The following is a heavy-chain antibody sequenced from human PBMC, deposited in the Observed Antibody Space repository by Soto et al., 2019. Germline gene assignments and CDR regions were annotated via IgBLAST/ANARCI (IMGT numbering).Heavy chain of an antibody. Sequence: GGSLRLSCAASGFTFSSYSMNWVRQAPGKGLEWVAPIRSIRSNISYGDTVKGRFTIARDNAKNSLYLQMNSLRAEDTAVYYCARDIPYYYDSSGYPGGYWGQGTLVTVSS. J-gene: IGHJ4*02. D-gene: IGHD3-22*01. CDR1: GFTFSSYS. CDR3: ARDIPYYYDSSGYPGGY. CDR2: IRSIRSNI. V-gene: IGHV3-21*01.